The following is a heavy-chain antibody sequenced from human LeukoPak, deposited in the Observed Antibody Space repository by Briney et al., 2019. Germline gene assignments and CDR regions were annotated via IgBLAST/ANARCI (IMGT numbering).Heavy chain of an antibody. V-gene: IGHV4-4*07. CDR1: GGSISSYY. CDR3: ARFYVNWFDP. Sequence: PSETLSLTCTVSGGSISSYYWSWIRRPAGKGLEWIGRIYTSGSTNYNPSLKSRVTISVDKSKNQFSLKLSSVTAADTAVYYCARFYVNWFDPWGQGTLVTVSS. J-gene: IGHJ5*02. CDR2: IYTSGST. D-gene: IGHD5/OR15-5a*01.